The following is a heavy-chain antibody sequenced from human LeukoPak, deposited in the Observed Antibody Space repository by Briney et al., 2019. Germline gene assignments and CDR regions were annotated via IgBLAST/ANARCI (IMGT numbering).Heavy chain of an antibody. V-gene: IGHV3-23*01. Sequence: GGSLRLSCAASGFTFSSYAMSWVRQAPGKGLEWVSAISGSGGSTYYADSVKGRFTISRDNSKNTLYLQMNSLRAEDTAVYYCAKDRPNFHENSGHYYRRDGDSWGQGTLVTVSS. CDR2: ISGSGGST. D-gene: IGHD3-22*01. J-gene: IGHJ5*01. CDR1: GFTFSSYA. CDR3: AKDRPNFHENSGHYYRRDGDS.